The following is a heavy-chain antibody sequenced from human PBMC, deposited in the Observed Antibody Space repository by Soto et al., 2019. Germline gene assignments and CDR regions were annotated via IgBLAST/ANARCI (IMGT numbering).Heavy chain of an antibody. Sequence: EVQLLESGGGLVQPGGSLRLSCAASGFTFSSYAMSWVRQAPGKGLEWVSAISGSGGSTYYADSVKGRFTISRDNSKNRLFLQMESLRAEDTAVYYCAKAPLITMNPSDAWFDPWGQGTLVTVSS. J-gene: IGHJ5*02. CDR2: ISGSGGST. V-gene: IGHV3-23*01. CDR3: AKAPLITMNPSDAWFDP. CDR1: GFTFSSYA. D-gene: IGHD3-22*01.